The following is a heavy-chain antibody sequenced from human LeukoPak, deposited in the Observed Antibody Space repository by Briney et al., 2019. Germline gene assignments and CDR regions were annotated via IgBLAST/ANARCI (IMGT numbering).Heavy chain of an antibody. J-gene: IGHJ4*02. CDR2: IYSGGST. CDR3: ARHYYDILTGYYYFDY. Sequence: PGRSLRLSCAASGFTVSSNYMSWVRQAPGKGLEWVSVIYSGGSTYYADSVKGRFTISRDNSKNTLYLQMNSLRAEDTAVYYCARHYYDILTGYYYFDYWGQGTLVTVSS. V-gene: IGHV3-53*01. D-gene: IGHD3-9*01. CDR1: GFTVSSNY.